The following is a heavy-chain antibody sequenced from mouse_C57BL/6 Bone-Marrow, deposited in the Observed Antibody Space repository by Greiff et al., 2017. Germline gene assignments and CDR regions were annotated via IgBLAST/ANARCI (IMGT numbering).Heavy chain of an antibody. CDR1: GFTFSDYY. CDR2: ISNGGGST. D-gene: IGHD4-1*01. J-gene: IGHJ4*01. Sequence: EVQLVESGGGLVQPGGSLKLSCAASGFTFSDYYMYWVRQTPEKRLEWVAYISNGGGSTYYPDTVKGRFTISRDNAKNTLYLQMSRLKSEDTAMYYCARHPLGRGKNAMDTWGHGASV. V-gene: IGHV5-12*01. CDR3: ARHPLGRGKNAMDT.